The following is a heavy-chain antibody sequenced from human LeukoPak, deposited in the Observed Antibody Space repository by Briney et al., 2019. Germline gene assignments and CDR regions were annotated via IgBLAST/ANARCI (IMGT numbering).Heavy chain of an antibody. J-gene: IGHJ4*02. CDR2: IYYSGST. Sequence: SETLSLTCTVSGGSISSYYWSWIRQPPGKGLEWIGYIYYSGSTNCNPSLKSRVTISVDTSKNQFSLKLSSVTAADTAVYYCACYDSSGYWYFDYWGQGTPVTVSS. CDR1: GGSISSYY. D-gene: IGHD3-22*01. CDR3: ACYDSSGYWYFDY. V-gene: IGHV4-59*01.